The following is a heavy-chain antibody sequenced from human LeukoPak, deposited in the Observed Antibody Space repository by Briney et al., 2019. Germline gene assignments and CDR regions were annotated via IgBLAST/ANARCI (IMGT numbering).Heavy chain of an antibody. CDR1: GGSISSGSYF. J-gene: IGHJ4*02. V-gene: IGHV4-61*02. Sequence: PSETLSLTCTVSGGSISSGSYFWSWIRQPAAKRLEWIGRIYTSGSTSYNFFLKSRVTISIDTSKNQFSLKLNSVTAADTAVYYCARAPYPDWGSYNYWGQGTLVTVSS. D-gene: IGHD7-27*01. CDR3: ARAPYPDWGSYNY. CDR2: IYTSGST.